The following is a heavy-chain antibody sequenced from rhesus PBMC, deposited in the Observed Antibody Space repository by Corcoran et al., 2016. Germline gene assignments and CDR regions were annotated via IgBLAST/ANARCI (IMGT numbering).Heavy chain of an antibody. V-gene: IGHV4-76*01. CDR2: IDGSSGST. J-gene: IGHJ6*01. CDR1: GGSISSGSD. CDR3: ARSRYSSGWSPDYGLDS. Sequence: QVQLQESGTGVVKPSETLSLTCAVSGGSISSGSDWSGTRPLPGKGREWIGYIDGSSGSTNYNPSLKNRVTISKDASKNQFSLKLSSVTAADTAVYYCARSRYSSGWSPDYGLDSWGQGVVVTVSS. D-gene: IGHD6S26*01.